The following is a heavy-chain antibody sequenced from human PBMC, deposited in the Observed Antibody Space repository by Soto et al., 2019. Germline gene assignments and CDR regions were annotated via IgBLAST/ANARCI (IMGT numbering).Heavy chain of an antibody. CDR1: GGSISSGDYY. CDR3: ARAVIIRHEFDP. Sequence: SETLSLTCTVSGGSISSGDYYWSWIRQPPGKGLEWIGYIYYSGSTYYNPSLKSRVTISVDTSKSQFSLKLSSVTAADTAVYYCARAVIIRHEFDPWGQGTLVTVSS. J-gene: IGHJ5*02. D-gene: IGHD3-3*01. V-gene: IGHV4-30-4*01. CDR2: IYYSGST.